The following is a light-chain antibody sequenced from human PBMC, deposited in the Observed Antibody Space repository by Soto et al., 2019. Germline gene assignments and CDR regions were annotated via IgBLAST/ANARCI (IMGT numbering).Light chain of an antibody. CDR1: QDVVNY. CDR3: QLSRTTAYT. V-gene: IGKV1-39*01. CDR2: AAS. J-gene: IGKJ2*01. Sequence: DIDMTQAPSSLSASVGDRVTITCPAGQDVVNYLNWYQQKPGKAPRLLIYAASSLQSGVPSRFSGSGSGTTFTLTITDLQPEDVATYYCQLSRTTAYTFAQGTKVEIK.